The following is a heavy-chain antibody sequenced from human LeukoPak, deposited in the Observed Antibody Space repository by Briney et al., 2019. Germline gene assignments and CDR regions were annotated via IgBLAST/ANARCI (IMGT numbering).Heavy chain of an antibody. Sequence: GGSLRLSCAASGFTFSSYAMHWVRQAPGKGLEWVAVISYDGSNKYYADSVKGRFTISRDNSKNTPYLQMNSLRAEDTAVYYCARGSDFDYWGQGTLVTVSS. CDR2: ISYDGSNK. CDR3: ARGSDFDY. V-gene: IGHV3-30-3*01. J-gene: IGHJ4*02. CDR1: GFTFSSYA.